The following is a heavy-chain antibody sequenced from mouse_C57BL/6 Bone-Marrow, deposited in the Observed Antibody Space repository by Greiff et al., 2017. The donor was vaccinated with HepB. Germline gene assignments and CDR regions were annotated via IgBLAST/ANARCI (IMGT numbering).Heavy chain of an antibody. J-gene: IGHJ2*01. Sequence: EVKLMESGGDLVKPGGSLKLSCAASGFTFSSYGMSWVRQTPDKRLEWVATISSGGSYTYYPDSVKGRFTISRDNAKNTLYLQMSSLKSEDTAMYYCARQGSYYSNYWYFDYWGQGTTLTVSS. V-gene: IGHV5-6*01. CDR3: ARQGSYYSNYWYFDY. D-gene: IGHD2-5*01. CDR1: GFTFSSYG. CDR2: ISSGGSYT.